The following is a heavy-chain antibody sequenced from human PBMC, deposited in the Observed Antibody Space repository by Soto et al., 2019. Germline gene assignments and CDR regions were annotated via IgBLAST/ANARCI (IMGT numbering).Heavy chain of an antibody. CDR2: IDPSDSYT. CDR1: GYSFTSYW. J-gene: IGHJ6*02. D-gene: IGHD2-8*01. Sequence: PGESLKISCKGSGYSFTSYWISWVRQMPGKGLEWMGRIDPSDSYTNYSPSFQGHVTISADKSISTAYLQWSSLKASDTAMYYCARRKSDCTNGVCYGMDVWGQGTTVTVS. V-gene: IGHV5-10-1*01. CDR3: ARRKSDCTNGVCYGMDV.